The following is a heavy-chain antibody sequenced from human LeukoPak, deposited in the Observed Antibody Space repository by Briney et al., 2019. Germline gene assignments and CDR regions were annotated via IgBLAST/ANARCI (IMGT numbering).Heavy chain of an antibody. CDR2: IYPGDSDT. D-gene: IGHD3-22*01. V-gene: IGHV5-51*01. Sequence: GESLKISCKGSGYSFTSYWIGWVRQMPGKGLEWMGIIYPGDSDTRYSPSFQGQVTISADKSISTAYLQWSSLKTSDTAMYYCARSRGSSGYYRRYFDYWGQGTLVTVSS. CDR3: ARSRGSSGYYRRYFDY. J-gene: IGHJ4*02. CDR1: GYSFTSYW.